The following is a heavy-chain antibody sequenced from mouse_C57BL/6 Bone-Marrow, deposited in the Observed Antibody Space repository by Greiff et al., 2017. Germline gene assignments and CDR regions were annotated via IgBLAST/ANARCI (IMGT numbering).Heavy chain of an antibody. D-gene: IGHD1-1*01. J-gene: IGHJ1*03. V-gene: IGHV1-58*01. CDR1: GYTFTSYG. CDR3: ASDYYGSSNWYFDV. CDR2: IYIGNGYT. Sequence: EVQLQQSGAELVRPGSSVKMSCKTFGYTFTSYGINWVKQRPGQGLEWIGYIYIGNGYTEYNEKFKGKATLTSDTSSSTAYMQLSSLTSEDSAIYFCASDYYGSSNWYFDVWGTGTTVTVSS.